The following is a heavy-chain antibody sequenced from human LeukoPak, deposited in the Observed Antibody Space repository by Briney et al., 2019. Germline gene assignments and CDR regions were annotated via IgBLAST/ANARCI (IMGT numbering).Heavy chain of an antibody. CDR3: ARQVLLWFGELCYFDY. D-gene: IGHD3-10*01. V-gene: IGHV1-69*13. J-gene: IGHJ4*02. CDR2: IVPIFATA. CDR1: GGTFSNYA. Sequence: ASVKVSCKASGGTFSNYAINWVRQAPGQGLEWMGGIVPIFATANYAQKFQGRVTITADESTSTVYMELRSLRSDDTAVYYCARQVLLWFGELCYFDYWGQGTLVTVSS.